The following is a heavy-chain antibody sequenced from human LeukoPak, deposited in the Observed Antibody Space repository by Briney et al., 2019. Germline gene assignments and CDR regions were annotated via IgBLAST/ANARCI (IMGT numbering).Heavy chain of an antibody. J-gene: IGHJ4*02. CDR3: ARGGGEQQPTPDFDY. D-gene: IGHD6-13*01. V-gene: IGHV3-30-3*01. CDR2: ISYDGSNK. CDR1: GFTFSSYA. Sequence: GRSLRLSCAASGFTFSSYAMHWVRQAPGKGLKWVAVISYDGSNKYYADSVKGRFTISRDNSKNTLYLQMNSPRAEDTAVYYCARGGGEQQPTPDFDYWGQGTLVTVSS.